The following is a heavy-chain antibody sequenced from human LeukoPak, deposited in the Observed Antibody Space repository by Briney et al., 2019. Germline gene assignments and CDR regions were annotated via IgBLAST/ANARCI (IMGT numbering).Heavy chain of an antibody. D-gene: IGHD6-13*01. CDR1: GLTVSSNY. CDR2: IYSGGTT. J-gene: IGHJ4*02. Sequence: GGSLTLSCAASGLTVSSNYMSWVCQAPGKGLEWVSVIYSGGTTYYADSVKGRFTISRDNSKNTLYLQMNSLRAEDTAVYYCASKGLSSTWYWYWGPVILVTVSS. V-gene: IGHV3-66*01. CDR3: ASKGLSSTWYWY.